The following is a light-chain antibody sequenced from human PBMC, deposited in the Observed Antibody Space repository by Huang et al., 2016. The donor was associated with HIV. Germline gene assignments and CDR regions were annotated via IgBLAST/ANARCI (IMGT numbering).Light chain of an antibody. Sequence: DIQMTQSPSSLSASVGDRVTITCRASQSIDNDLNWYQRTPGKAPKLLVYAISGLQSGVPSRFSGSGALTDFTLAISGVQPEDVATYYCQQSYSVPYTFGQGTKLEI. CDR1: QSIDND. CDR3: QQSYSVPYT. J-gene: IGKJ2*01. CDR2: AIS. V-gene: IGKV1-39*01.